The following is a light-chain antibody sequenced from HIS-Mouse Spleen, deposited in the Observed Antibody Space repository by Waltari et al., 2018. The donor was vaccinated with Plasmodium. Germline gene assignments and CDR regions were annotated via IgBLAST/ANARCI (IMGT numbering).Light chain of an antibody. Sequence: DIQMTQSPSSLSASVGDSVPITFRASQSISSYLNWYQQKPGKAPKLLIYAASSLQRGVPSSFSGSGSGTDFTLTISSLQPEDFATYYCQQNYNTWTFGQGTKVEIK. J-gene: IGKJ1*01. CDR3: QQNYNTWT. CDR1: QSISSY. V-gene: IGKV1-39*01. CDR2: AAS.